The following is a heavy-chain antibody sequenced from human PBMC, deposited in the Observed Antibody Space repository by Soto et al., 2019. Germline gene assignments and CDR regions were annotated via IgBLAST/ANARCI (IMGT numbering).Heavy chain of an antibody. CDR3: ARPPHGMDV. CDR1: GFTLSSFW. J-gene: IGHJ6*02. Sequence: EVQLVESGGDLVQPGGSLRLSCAAAGFTLSSFWMTWVRQAPGKGLEWVASIKQDGSEKYYLDSVKGRFTITRDNARNTLYLQMKSLRVEDTAVYYCARPPHGMDVWGQGTKVTVSS. CDR2: IKQDGSEK. V-gene: IGHV3-7*03.